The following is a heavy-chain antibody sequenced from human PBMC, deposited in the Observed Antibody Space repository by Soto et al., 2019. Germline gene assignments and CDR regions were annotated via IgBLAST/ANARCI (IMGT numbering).Heavy chain of an antibody. V-gene: IGHV3-23*01. Sequence: EVQLLESGGGLVQPGGSLRLSCAASGFTFSSYAMSWVRQAPGKGLEWVSAISGSGGSTYYADSVKGRFTISRDNSKNTLYLQMNSLRAEDTAVYYCAKTVVLMVYQPMLCDYWGQGPLVTVSS. J-gene: IGHJ4*02. CDR1: GFTFSSYA. CDR3: AKTVVLMVYQPMLCDY. D-gene: IGHD2-8*01. CDR2: ISGSGGST.